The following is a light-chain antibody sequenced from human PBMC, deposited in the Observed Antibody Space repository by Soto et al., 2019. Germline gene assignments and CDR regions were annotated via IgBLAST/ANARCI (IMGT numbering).Light chain of an antibody. CDR1: QSVSSY. CDR3: QQRSNWRLT. V-gene: IGKV3-11*01. Sequence: EIVLTQSPATLSLSPGERATLSCRASQSVSSYLAWYQQKPGQAPRLLIYDASNRATGIPARFSGSGSGTEFTLTISSLEPEDFAVYSCQQRSNWRLTFGGGTKVEIK. J-gene: IGKJ4*01. CDR2: DAS.